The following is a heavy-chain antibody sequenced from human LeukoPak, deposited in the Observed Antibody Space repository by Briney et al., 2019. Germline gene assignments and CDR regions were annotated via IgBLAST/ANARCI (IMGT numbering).Heavy chain of an antibody. Sequence: SETLSLTCAVSGGSISSSNWWSWVRQPPGKGLEWIGEIYHSGSTNYNPSHKSRVTISVDKSKNQFSLKLSSVTAADTAVYYCARAQRLATYYFDYWGQGTLVTVSS. CDR1: GGSISSSNW. V-gene: IGHV4-4*02. CDR2: IYHSGST. D-gene: IGHD6-25*01. CDR3: ARAQRLATYYFDY. J-gene: IGHJ4*02.